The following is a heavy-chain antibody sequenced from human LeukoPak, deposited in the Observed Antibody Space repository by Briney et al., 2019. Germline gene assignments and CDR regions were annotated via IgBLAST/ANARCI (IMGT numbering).Heavy chain of an antibody. CDR2: IYYSGST. CDR1: GGSINSYY. Sequence: SETLSLTCTVSGGSINSYYWSWIRQSPGKGLEWIGYIYYSGSTNYNLSLNSRVTISVDTSKIQFSLKLTSVTAADTAVYYCARDGSGWSGWFDPWGQGTLVTVSS. D-gene: IGHD6-19*01. V-gene: IGHV4-59*01. J-gene: IGHJ5*02. CDR3: ARDGSGWSGWFDP.